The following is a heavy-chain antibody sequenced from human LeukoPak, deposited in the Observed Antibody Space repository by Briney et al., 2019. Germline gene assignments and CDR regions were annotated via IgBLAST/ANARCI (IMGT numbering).Heavy chain of an antibody. D-gene: IGHD3-22*01. CDR2: IYHSGST. J-gene: IGHJ4*02. CDR1: GYSISSGYY. V-gene: IGHV4-38-2*01. CDR3: ARGLSSSGYYTRPYYFDC. Sequence: SETLSLTCAVSGYSISSGYYWGWIRQPPGKGLEWIGSIYHSGSTYYNPSLKSRVTISVDTSKNQFSLKLSSVTAADTAVYYCARGLSSSGYYTRPYYFDCWGQGTLVTVSS.